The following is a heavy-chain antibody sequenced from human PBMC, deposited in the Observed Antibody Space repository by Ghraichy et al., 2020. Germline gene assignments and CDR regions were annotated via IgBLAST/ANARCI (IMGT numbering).Heavy chain of an antibody. V-gene: IGHV4-4*07. CDR3: TRGESYYYDSSGFSAWYFDF. Sequence: SETLSLTCTVSGDSLSSYYWSWIRQPAGKGLEWIGRIYTSGSTNYNPSLKSRVTMSIDTSKNQFSLKLRSVTAADTAVYYCTRGESYYYDSSGFSAWYFDFWGRGTLVTVSS. CDR2: IYTSGST. D-gene: IGHD3-22*01. CDR1: GDSLSSYY. J-gene: IGHJ2*01.